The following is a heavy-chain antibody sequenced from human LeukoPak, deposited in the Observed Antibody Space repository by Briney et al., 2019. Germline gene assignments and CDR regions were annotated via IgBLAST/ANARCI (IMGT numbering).Heavy chain of an antibody. V-gene: IGHV3-30-3*02. J-gene: IGHJ5*02. CDR1: GFTFSSYA. CDR3: AKSGGVDSA. CDR2: ISYDGSNK. D-gene: IGHD2-21*02. Sequence: GGSLRLSCAASGFTFSSYAMHWVRQAPGKGLEWVAVISYDGSNKYYRDSVKGRFTISRDNSNNTLYLQMNNLRTEDTAVYYYAKSGGVDSAWGQGTLVTVSS.